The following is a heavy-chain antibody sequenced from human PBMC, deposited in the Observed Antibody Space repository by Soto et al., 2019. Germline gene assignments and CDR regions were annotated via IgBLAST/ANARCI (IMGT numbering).Heavy chain of an antibody. CDR3: ARDRGYTGYDFAY. J-gene: IGHJ4*02. CDR1: GFTFSRYA. Sequence: EVQLVESGGGLVQPGGSLRLSCAASGFTFSRYAMNWVRQAPGKGLEWVSYINHDSGNIYYADSVKGRFTISRDNANNLLSLQMNSLRAEDSAVYYCARDRGYTGYDFAYWGQGTLVTVSS. CDR2: INHDSGNI. V-gene: IGHV3-48*01. D-gene: IGHD5-12*01.